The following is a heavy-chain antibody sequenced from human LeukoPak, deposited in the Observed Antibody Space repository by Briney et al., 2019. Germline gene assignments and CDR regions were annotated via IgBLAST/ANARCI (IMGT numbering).Heavy chain of an antibody. CDR1: GYTFTSYG. Sequence: GASVKVSCKASGYTFTSYGISWVRQAPGQGLEWMGGIIPIFGTANYAQKFQGRVTITADKSTSTAYMELSSLRSEDTAVYYCASPMTTVTTYGYWGQGTLVTVSS. CDR2: IIPIFGTA. V-gene: IGHV1-69*06. D-gene: IGHD4-17*01. CDR3: ASPMTTVTTYGY. J-gene: IGHJ4*02.